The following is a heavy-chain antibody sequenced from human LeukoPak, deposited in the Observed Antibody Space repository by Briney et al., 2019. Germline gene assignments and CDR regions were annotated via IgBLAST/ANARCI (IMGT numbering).Heavy chain of an antibody. CDR3: AKDRSGFGANDY. Sequence: GGTLRLSCAASGFTFSTYDMSWFRQAPGKGPKWVSTISNSGKDTYYADSVKGRFTISRDNAKNTLYLQMNSLRSEDTATYYCAKDRSGFGANDYWGQGTLVTVSS. D-gene: IGHD3-10*01. J-gene: IGHJ4*02. V-gene: IGHV3-23*01. CDR1: GFTFSTYD. CDR2: ISNSGKDT.